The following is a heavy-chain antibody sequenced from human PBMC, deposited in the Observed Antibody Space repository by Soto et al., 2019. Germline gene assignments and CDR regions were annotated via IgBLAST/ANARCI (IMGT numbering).Heavy chain of an antibody. CDR3: VRGSQDSYPGSRIFDF. CDR2: ITDTGGDA. CDR1: GLTFGSRA. J-gene: IGHJ4*02. Sequence: GGSLRLSCVASGLTFGSRAMSWVRQSPGEGLEWVSTITDTGGDAKYADSVRGRFAISRDKSKDTLYLQMSTLRAEDSAIYFCVRGSQDSYPGSRIFDFWGRGTLVTVSS. D-gene: IGHD3-10*01. V-gene: IGHV3-23*01.